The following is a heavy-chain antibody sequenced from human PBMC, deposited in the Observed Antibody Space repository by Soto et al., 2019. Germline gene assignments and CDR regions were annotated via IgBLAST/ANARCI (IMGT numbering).Heavy chain of an antibody. CDR2: IRSKAYGGTT. V-gene: IGHV3-49*04. CDR1: GFTFNDYT. Sequence: LRLSCTASGFTFNDYTLSWVRHAPGKVLDCVGFIRSKAYGGTTEYAASVKGRFTISRDDSKSIAYLQMNSLKTEDTAVSYCTAGKLYPSLDFDYWGQGTLGTSPQ. CDR3: TAGKLYPSLDFDY. J-gene: IGHJ4*02. D-gene: IGHD2-8*01.